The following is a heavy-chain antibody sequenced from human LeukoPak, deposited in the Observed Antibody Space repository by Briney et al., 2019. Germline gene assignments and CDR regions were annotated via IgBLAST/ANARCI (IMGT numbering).Heavy chain of an antibody. CDR1: GGSISSSSYY. CDR2: TYTSGST. V-gene: IGHV4-61*02. D-gene: IGHD3-9*01. J-gene: IGHJ4*02. Sequence: PSETLSLTCTVSGGSISSSSYYWGWIRQPAGKGLEWIGRTYTSGSTNYNPSLKSRVTISVDTSKNQFSLKLSSVTAADTAVYYCARTTYYDILTGSQKWGQGTLVTVSS. CDR3: ARTTYYDILTGSQK.